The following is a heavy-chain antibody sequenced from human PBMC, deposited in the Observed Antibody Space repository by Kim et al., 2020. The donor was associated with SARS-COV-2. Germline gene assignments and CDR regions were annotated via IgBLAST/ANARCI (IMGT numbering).Heavy chain of an antibody. Sequence: SETLSLTCAFYGGSFSGDYWSWIRQPPGKGLELIGEINHSGSTNYNPTLKSRVTLSVDTSKNQFSLKLSSVTAADTAVYYCASSYGSYNWVDPWGQGTLVTVSS. J-gene: IGHJ5*02. CDR1: GGSFSGDY. V-gene: IGHV4-34*01. CDR2: INHSGST. CDR3: ASSYGSYNWVDP. D-gene: IGHD5-18*01.